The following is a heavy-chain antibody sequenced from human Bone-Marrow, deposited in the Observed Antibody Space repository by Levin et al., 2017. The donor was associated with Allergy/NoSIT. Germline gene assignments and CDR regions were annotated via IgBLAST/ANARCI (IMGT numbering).Heavy chain of an antibody. CDR2: ISDSGSDT. J-gene: IGHJ4*02. CDR1: GFTFRHYA. Sequence: GESLKISCAVSGFTFRHYAMNWVRQAPGRGLEWVSTISDSGSDTYYADSMRGRFTISRDNSKNTLYLHMNSLRAEDTAIYFCAKSADADFYSGLNYWGQGTLVTVSS. D-gene: IGHD3/OR15-3a*01. V-gene: IGHV3-23*01. CDR3: AKSADADFYSGLNY.